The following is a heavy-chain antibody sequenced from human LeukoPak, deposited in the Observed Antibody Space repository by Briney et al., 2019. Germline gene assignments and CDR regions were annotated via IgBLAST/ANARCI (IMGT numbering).Heavy chain of an antibody. D-gene: IGHD2-15*01. J-gene: IGHJ4*02. Sequence: SETLSLTCTVSGGSISSGGYYWSWIRQHPGKGLEWIGYIYYSGSTYYNPSLKSRVTISVDTSKNQFSLKLSSVTAADTAVYYRARESRIGHLFDYWGQGTLVTVSS. CDR3: ARESRIGHLFDY. V-gene: IGHV4-31*03. CDR1: GGSISSGGYY. CDR2: IYYSGST.